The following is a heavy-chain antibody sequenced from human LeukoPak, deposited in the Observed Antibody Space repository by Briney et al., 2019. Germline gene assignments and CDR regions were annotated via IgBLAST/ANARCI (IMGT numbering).Heavy chain of an antibody. CDR1: GDSISGGYY. V-gene: IGHV4-61*02. D-gene: IGHD3-10*01. CDR3: ARDRGWGAFNA. CDR2: IYFTGTT. Sequence: SETLSLTCTVAGDSISGGYYWDWIRQPAGKGLEWIGRIYFTGTTNYNPSLKSRVTITVEPSKSQFSLKLTSVTAADTAVYYCARDRGWGAFNAWGQGTRDTVSP. J-gene: IGHJ3*01.